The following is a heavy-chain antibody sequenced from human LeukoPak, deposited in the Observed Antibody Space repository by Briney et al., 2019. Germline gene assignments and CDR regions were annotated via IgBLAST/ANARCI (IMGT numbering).Heavy chain of an antibody. CDR3: ARGRTRIAAAGDYYGMDV. J-gene: IGHJ6*02. D-gene: IGHD6-13*01. CDR1: GGTFSSYA. V-gene: IGHV1-69*04. CDR2: IIPIFGIA. Sequence: ASVKVSCKASGGTFSSYAISWVRQAPGQGLEWMGRIIPIFGIANYAQKFQGRATITADKSTSTAYMELSSLRSEDTAVYYCARGRTRIAAAGDYYGMDVWGQGTTVTVSS.